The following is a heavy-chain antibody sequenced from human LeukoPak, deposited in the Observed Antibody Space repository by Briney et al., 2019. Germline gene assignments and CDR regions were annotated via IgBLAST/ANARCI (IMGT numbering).Heavy chain of an antibody. CDR2: ISGSGGST. D-gene: IGHD6-6*01. J-gene: IGHJ4*02. V-gene: IGHV3-23*01. CDR1: GFTFSSYA. Sequence: GGSLSLSCAASGFTFSSYAMSWVRQAPGKGLEWVSAISGSGGSTYYADSVKGRFTISRDNSKNSLYLKMNSLGAEDTAVYYCARGPNSNWSGLDFWGQGTLLTVSS. CDR3: ARGPNSNWSGLDF.